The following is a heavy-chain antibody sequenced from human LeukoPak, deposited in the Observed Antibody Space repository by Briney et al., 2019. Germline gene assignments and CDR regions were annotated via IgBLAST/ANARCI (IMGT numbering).Heavy chain of an antibody. CDR1: GDFISGSGHY. J-gene: IGHJ4*02. CDR2: IHPGGTI. Sequence: SETLSLTCSVSGDFISGSGHYWTWTRQHPGGGLEWLGFIHPGGTIYYKPSLSSRLTISADTSKNQMSLKLSSVTAADTAVYYCSTGGDTAKGGDSWGQGTMVTVSS. D-gene: IGHD5-18*01. V-gene: IGHV4-31*03. CDR3: STGGDTAKGGDS.